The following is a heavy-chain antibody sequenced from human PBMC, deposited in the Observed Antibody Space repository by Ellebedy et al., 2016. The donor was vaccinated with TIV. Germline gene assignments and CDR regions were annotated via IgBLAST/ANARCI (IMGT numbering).Heavy chain of an antibody. CDR3: ARNPVLSKAIGRRAFDV. CDR1: GVSIGSGGAY. D-gene: IGHD2-15*01. V-gene: IGHV4-31*03. Sequence: MPSETLSLTCTVSGVSIGSGGAYWSWIRQLPTKGLEWIGYIYYSGETYYNLSLKSRVTISLDTSNNQFSLNLTSVTAADTALYDCARNPVLSKAIGRRAFDVWGQGAMVTVTS. CDR2: IYYSGET. J-gene: IGHJ3*01.